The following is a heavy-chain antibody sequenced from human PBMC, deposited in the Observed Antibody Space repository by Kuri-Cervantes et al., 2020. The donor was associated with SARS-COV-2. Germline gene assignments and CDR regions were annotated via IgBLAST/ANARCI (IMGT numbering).Heavy chain of an antibody. CDR2: IYWNDDK. CDR1: GFSLTTSGVG. V-gene: IGHV2-5*01. D-gene: IGHD1-26*01. Sequence: SGPTLVKPTQTLTLTCTFSGFSLTTSGVGVGWIRQPPGKALEWLALIYWNDDKRYSPSLKSRLTVTKDTSKNQVVLTMTNMDPVDTATYYCARAEVGATTTVLDYWGQGTLVTVSS. J-gene: IGHJ4*02. CDR3: ARAEVGATTTVLDY.